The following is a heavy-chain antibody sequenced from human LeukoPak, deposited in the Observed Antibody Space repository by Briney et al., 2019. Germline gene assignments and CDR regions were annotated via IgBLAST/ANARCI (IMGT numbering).Heavy chain of an antibody. D-gene: IGHD6-6*01. Sequence: GGSLRLSCAVSGFTFSGFWMSWSRQAPGKGLEWVASINSDGSEGYYADVVEGRFTISRDNAKNSLYLQINSLRAEDTAVYYCARSSYSSSSSVWGQGTMVTVST. J-gene: IGHJ3*01. CDR3: ARSSYSSSSSV. V-gene: IGHV3-7*03. CDR2: INSDGSEG. CDR1: GFTFSGFW.